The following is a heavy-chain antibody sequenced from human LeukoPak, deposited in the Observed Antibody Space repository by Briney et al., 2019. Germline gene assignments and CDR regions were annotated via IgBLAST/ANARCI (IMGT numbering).Heavy chain of an antibody. J-gene: IGHJ4*02. Sequence: ASVKVSCKASGGTFSSYAISWVRQAPGQGLEWMGGIIPIFGTANYAQKFQGRVTITADESTSTAYMELSSLRSEDTAVYYCARGPRYCSGGSCYSSFDYWGQGTLVTVSS. V-gene: IGHV1-69*01. CDR1: GGTFSSYA. CDR2: IIPIFGTA. D-gene: IGHD2-15*01. CDR3: ARGPRYCSGGSCYSSFDY.